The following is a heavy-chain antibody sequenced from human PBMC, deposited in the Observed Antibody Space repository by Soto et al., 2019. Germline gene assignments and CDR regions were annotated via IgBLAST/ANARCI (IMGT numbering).Heavy chain of an antibody. CDR2: INPNSGGT. D-gene: IGHD3-16*01. J-gene: IGHJ5*02. V-gene: IGHV1-2*02. CDR3: ASAEYYDYVWGSREFDP. Sequence: ASVKVSCKASGYTFTGYYMHWVRQAPGQGLEWMGWINPNSGGTNYAQKFQGRVTMTRDTSISTAYMELSRLRSDDTAVYYCASAEYYDYVWGSREFDPWGQGTLVTVSS. CDR1: GYTFTGYY.